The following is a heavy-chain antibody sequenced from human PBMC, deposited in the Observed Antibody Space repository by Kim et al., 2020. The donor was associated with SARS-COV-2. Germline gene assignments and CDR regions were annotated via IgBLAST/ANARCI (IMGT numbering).Heavy chain of an antibody. CDR1: GGSFSGYY. CDR2: INHSGST. D-gene: IGHD3-10*01. V-gene: IGHV4-34*01. Sequence: SETLSLTCAVYGGSFSGYYWSWIRQPPGKGLEWIGEINHSGSTNYNPSLKSRVTISVDTSKNQFSLKLSSVTAADTAVYYCARGRGLKYYYSVDVRGKAT. CDR3: ARGRGLKYYYSVDV. J-gene: IGHJ6*03.